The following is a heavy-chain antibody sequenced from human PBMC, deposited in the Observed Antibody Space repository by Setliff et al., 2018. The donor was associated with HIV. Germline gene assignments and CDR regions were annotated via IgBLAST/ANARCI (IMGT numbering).Heavy chain of an antibody. CDR2: IFYTGST. D-gene: IGHD3-10*01. CDR1: DVSISAYY. V-gene: IGHV4-59*12. CDR3: AREGARHYGSGRYHSWFDP. Sequence: SETLSLTCTVSDVSISAYYWSWIRQPPGKGLEWIGDIFYTGSTNFNPSLKSRVTISIDTSKNQFSLKLSSVTAADTAVYYCAREGARHYGSGRYHSWFDPWGQGTQVTVSS. J-gene: IGHJ5*02.